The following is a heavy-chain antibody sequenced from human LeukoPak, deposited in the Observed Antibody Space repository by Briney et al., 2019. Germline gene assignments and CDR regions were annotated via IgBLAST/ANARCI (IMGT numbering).Heavy chain of an antibody. CDR3: ARDAKSYSSSWYWNRFDP. CDR1: GGSISSYY. D-gene: IGHD6-13*01. V-gene: IGHV4-59*01. CDR2: IYYSGST. J-gene: IGHJ5*02. Sequence: PSETLSLTCTVSGGSISSYYWSWIRQPPGKGLEWIGYIYYSGSTNYNPSLKSRVTISVDTSKNQFSLKLSSVTAADTAVYYCARDAKSYSSSWYWNRFDPWGQGTLVTVSS.